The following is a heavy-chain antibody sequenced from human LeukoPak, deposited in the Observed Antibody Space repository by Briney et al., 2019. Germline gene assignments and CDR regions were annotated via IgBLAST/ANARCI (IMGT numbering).Heavy chain of an antibody. J-gene: IGHJ6*03. D-gene: IGHD2-2*01. CDR3: ARGRKCSSTSCYPDYYYYYMDV. V-gene: IGHV4-30-4*01. CDR2: MYYNGST. Sequence: SETLSLTCTVSGGSISSGDYYWSWIRQPPGKGREWIAYMYYNGSTYYNPSLKRRATMSVDTSKNQFSLKLSSVTAADTAVYYCARGRKCSSTSCYPDYYYYYMDVWGKGTTVTVSS. CDR1: GGSISSGDYY.